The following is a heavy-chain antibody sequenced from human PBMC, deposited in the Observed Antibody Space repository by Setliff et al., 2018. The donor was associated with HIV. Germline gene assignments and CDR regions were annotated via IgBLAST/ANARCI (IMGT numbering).Heavy chain of an antibody. CDR3: ARGLGYYDSSGQEGAFDI. J-gene: IGHJ3*02. Sequence: PGGSLRLSCAASGFTFDDYGMTWVRQAPGKGLEWVSGINWNGGSTGYADSVKGRFTVSRGNAKNSLYLQMNSLRAEDTAVYYCARGLGYYDSSGQEGAFDIWGQGTMVTVSS. CDR2: INWNGGST. D-gene: IGHD3-22*01. V-gene: IGHV3-20*04. CDR1: GFTFDDYG.